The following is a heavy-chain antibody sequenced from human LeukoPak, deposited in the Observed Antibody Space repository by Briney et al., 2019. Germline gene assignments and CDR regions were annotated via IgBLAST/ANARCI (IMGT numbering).Heavy chain of an antibody. J-gene: IGHJ4*02. CDR3: ARDIDRGSSEFDY. Sequence: SETLSLTCTVSGGSISSGDYYWSWIRQPPGKGLEWIGYIYYSGSTYYNPSLKSRVTISVDTSKNQFSLKLSSVTAADTAVYYCARDIDRGSSEFDYWGQGTRVTVPP. CDR1: GGSISSGDYY. CDR2: IYYSGST. D-gene: IGHD1-26*01. V-gene: IGHV4-30-4*01.